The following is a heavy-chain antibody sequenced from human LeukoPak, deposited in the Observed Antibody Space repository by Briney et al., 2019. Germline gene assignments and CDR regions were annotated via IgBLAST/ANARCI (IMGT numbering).Heavy chain of an antibody. V-gene: IGHV1-18*04. D-gene: IGHD3-16*01. J-gene: IGHJ3*02. CDR1: GYTFSING. Sequence: ASVRVSSMAPGYTFSINGTSWVPQGPGEGREWMARISPYNGDTKYAPEFQGRVTVTTDTSTSTAYMEPRSLRSDNTALYYCAKLRGGIYSSRDAFDIWGQGTMVTVSS. CDR3: AKLRGGIYSSRDAFDI. CDR2: ISPYNGDT.